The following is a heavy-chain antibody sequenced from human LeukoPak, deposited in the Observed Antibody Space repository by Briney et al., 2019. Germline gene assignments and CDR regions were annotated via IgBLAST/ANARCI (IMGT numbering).Heavy chain of an antibody. Sequence: ASVKVSCKASGYRFTNYGISWVRQAPGQGLQWMGWISTYNTNTNYAQKLQGRVTMTTDTSTSTAYMELRSLRSDDTAVYYCVRDESSGSYGPNLDYWGQGTLVTVSS. CDR2: ISTYNTNT. CDR3: VRDESSGSYGPNLDY. J-gene: IGHJ4*02. CDR1: GYRFTNYG. D-gene: IGHD1-26*01. V-gene: IGHV1-18*01.